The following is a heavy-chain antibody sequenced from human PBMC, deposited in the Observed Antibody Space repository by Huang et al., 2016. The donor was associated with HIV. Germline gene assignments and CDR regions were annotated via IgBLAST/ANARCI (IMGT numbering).Heavy chain of an antibody. CDR2: INPITVNP. J-gene: IGHJ4*02. CDR3: SRDSGYYRYFDY. Sequence: QVQLVQSGSELKKPGASVKVSCKGSGYTFTDYQISWVRQAPGQGLEWMGCINPITVNPTYAQVFTGRFVFSLDTSFSTAYLQISSLKAEDTAVYFCSRDSGYYRYFDYWGQGTLVTVSS. CDR1: GYTFTDYQ. V-gene: IGHV7-4-1*02. D-gene: IGHD3-22*01.